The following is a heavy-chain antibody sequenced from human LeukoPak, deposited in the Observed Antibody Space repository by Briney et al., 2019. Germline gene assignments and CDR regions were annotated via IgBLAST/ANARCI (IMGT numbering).Heavy chain of an antibody. CDR1: GFTFSSYG. D-gene: IGHD6-13*01. J-gene: IGHJ5*02. CDR2: ISTDGSST. V-gene: IGHV3-74*01. Sequence: PGGSLRLSCAASGFTFSSYGMHWVRQAPGKGLVWVSRISTDGSSTSYADSVKGRFTISRDNANNTLYVQMNGLRAEDTAVYYCARELSSSSSRWFDPWGQGTLVTVSS. CDR3: ARELSSSSSRWFDP.